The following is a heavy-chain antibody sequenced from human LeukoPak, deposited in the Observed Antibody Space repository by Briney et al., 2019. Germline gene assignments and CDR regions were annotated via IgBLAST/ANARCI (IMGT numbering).Heavy chain of an antibody. J-gene: IGHJ3*02. Sequence: TGGSLRLSXAASGFTFSSYSMNWVRQAPGKGLEWVSSISSSSSYIYYADSVKGRFTISRDNAENSLYLQMNSLRAEDTAVYYCARAPSYYDSSGYYGAFDIWGQGTMVTVSS. CDR3: ARAPSYYDSSGYYGAFDI. CDR2: ISSSSSYI. D-gene: IGHD3-22*01. V-gene: IGHV3-21*01. CDR1: GFTFSSYS.